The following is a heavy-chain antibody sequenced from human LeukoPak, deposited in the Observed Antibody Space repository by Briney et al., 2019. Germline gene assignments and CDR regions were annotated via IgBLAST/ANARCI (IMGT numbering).Heavy chain of an antibody. CDR2: ISAYNGNT. V-gene: IGHV1-18*01. J-gene: IGHJ3*02. Sequence: ASVKVSCKASGYTFTSYGISWVRQAPGQGLEWMGWISAYNGNTNYAQKLQGRVTMTTDTSTNTAYMELRSPRSDDTVVYYCARWDLNLDAFDIWGQGTMVTVSS. CDR3: ARWDLNLDAFDI. CDR1: GYTFTSYG. D-gene: IGHD1-26*01.